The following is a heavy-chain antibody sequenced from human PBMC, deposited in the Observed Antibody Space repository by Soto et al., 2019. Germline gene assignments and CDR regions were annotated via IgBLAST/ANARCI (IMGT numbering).Heavy chain of an antibody. CDR1: GGSISSYY. V-gene: IGHV4-59*01. Sequence: SETLSLTCTVSGGSISSYYWIWIRQPPVKGLEFIGYIYYIFSTNYNPSLKSRFTISLYTSKSHFSLKLSSVTAADTAVYYCARVPSLGEAVPRFDPWGQGTLVTAPQ. J-gene: IGHJ5*02. CDR3: ARVPSLGEAVPRFDP. CDR2: IYYIFST. D-gene: IGHD3-16*01.